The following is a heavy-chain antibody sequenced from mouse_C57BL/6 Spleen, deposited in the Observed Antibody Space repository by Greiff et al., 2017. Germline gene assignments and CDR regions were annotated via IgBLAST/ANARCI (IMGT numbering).Heavy chain of an antibody. Sequence: VQRVESGAELARPGASVKMSCKASGYTFTSYTMHWVKQRPGQGLEWIGYINPRSGYTKYNQKFKDKATLTADKSSSTAYMQLRSLTSEDSAVYYCARDRYYGSREDYYAMDYWGQGPSVTVSS. CDR1: GYTFTSYT. CDR3: ARDRYYGSREDYYAMDY. V-gene: IGHV1-4*01. J-gene: IGHJ4*01. CDR2: INPRSGYT. D-gene: IGHD1-1*01.